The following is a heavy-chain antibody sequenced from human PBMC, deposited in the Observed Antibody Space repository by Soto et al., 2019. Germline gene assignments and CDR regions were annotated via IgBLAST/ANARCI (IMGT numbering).Heavy chain of an antibody. CDR2: IYYSGST. Sequence: SETLSLTCTVSGGSISSGGYYWSWIRQHPGKGLEWIGYIYYSGSTYYNPSLKSRVTISVDTSKNQFSLKLSSVTAADTAVYYCARDIYGTHYYFDYWGQGTLVTVSS. V-gene: IGHV4-31*03. CDR1: GGSISSGGYY. J-gene: IGHJ4*02. CDR3: ARDIYGTHYYFDY. D-gene: IGHD3-3*02.